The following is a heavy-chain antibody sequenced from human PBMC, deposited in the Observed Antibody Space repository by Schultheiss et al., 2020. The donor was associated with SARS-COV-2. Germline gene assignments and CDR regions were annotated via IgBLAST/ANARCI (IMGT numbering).Heavy chain of an antibody. CDR1: GFSFSSYE. CDR2: ISSSGSTI. J-gene: IGHJ6*02. D-gene: IGHD6-13*01. CDR3: ARGRGAGSSFLMDV. V-gene: IGHV3-48*03. Sequence: GGSLRLSCAASGFSFSSYETNWVRQAPGKGLEWVSYISSSGSTIYYADSVRGRFTITRDNAKNSLYLQMNSLRAEDTAVYYCARGRGAGSSFLMDVWGQGTTVTVSS.